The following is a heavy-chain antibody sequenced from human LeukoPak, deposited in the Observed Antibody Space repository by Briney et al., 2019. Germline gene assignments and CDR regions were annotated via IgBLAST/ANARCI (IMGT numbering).Heavy chain of an antibody. D-gene: IGHD3-22*01. J-gene: IGHJ4*02. Sequence: PSETLSLTCTVSGGSISSYYWSWIRQPPGKGLEWIGYIYYSGSTNYNPSLKSRVTISVDTSKNQFSLKLSSVTAADTAVYYCARGGYYYDSSGSFDYWGQGTLVTASS. CDR3: ARGGYYYDSSGSFDY. V-gene: IGHV4-59*01. CDR2: IYYSGST. CDR1: GGSISSYY.